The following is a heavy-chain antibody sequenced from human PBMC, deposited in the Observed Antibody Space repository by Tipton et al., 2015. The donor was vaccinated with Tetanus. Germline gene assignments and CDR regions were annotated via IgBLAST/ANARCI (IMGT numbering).Heavy chain of an antibody. CDR2: IIPSGGTT. CDR3: VRDGGSSGWLAY. V-gene: IGHV1-46*01. D-gene: IGHD6-19*01. Sequence: QLVQSGPEVKKPGASVKVSCQASGCTFINHNMHWVRQAPGQGLEWMGIIIPSGGTTRHAQKFQGRVTMIRDTSTSTVYMELSSLRSEDTAVYYCVRDGGSSGWLAYWGQGTLVTVSS. CDR1: GCTFINHN. J-gene: IGHJ4*02.